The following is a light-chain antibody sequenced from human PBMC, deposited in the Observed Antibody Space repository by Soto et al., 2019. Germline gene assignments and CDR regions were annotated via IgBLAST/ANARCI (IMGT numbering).Light chain of an antibody. V-gene: IGLV1-40*01. J-gene: IGLJ2*01. CDR3: QSYDSSLSCVV. Sequence: QSVLTQPPSVSGAPGQRVTISCTGSSSNIGAGYDVHWYQQLPGTAPKLLIYGNSNRPSGVPDRFPGSKAGTSASLAITGLQAEDEADYYCQSYDSSLSCVVFGGGTKLTVL. CDR1: SSNIGAGYD. CDR2: GNS.